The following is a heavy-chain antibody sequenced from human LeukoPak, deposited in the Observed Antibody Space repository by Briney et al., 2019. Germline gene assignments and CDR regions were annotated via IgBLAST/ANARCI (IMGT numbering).Heavy chain of an antibody. D-gene: IGHD3-10*02. CDR2: IGTAGDT. CDR1: GFTFSSYD. Sequence: GGSLRLSCAASGFTFSSYDMHWVRQATGKGLEWVSAIGTAGDTYYPGSVKGRFTISRENSKNTLYLQMNSLRAEDTAVYYCAELGITMIGGVWGKGTTVTISS. J-gene: IGHJ6*04. CDR3: AELGITMIGGV. V-gene: IGHV3-13*01.